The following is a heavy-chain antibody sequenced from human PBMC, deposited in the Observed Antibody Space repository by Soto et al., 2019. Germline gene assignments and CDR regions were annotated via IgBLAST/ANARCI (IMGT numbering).Heavy chain of an antibody. V-gene: IGHV1-18*01. CDR1: GYGYTTDG. CDR3: ASGWFGEFVYQFDF. CDR2: ISAYNGNT. Sequence: SVKGSRKSAGYGYTTDGVSCVIQAIGQGLEWMGWISAYNGNTNYAQKFQGRVTMTTDTSTSTAYMELRSLGSDDTSVYYCASGWFGEFVYQFDFRGQGTLVTVSS. D-gene: IGHD3-10*01. J-gene: IGHJ4*02.